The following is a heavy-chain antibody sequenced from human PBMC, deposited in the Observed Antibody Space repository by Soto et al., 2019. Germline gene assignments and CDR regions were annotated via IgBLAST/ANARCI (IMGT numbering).Heavy chain of an antibody. J-gene: IGHJ4*02. Sequence: QVQLVESGGGVVQPGRSLRLSCAASGFTFSSYAMHWVRQAPGKGLEWVAVISYDGSNKYYADSVKGRFAISRDNSKNTLYLQMNSLRAVDTAVYYCARANTAMAHFDYWGQGTLVTVSA. CDR1: GFTFSSYA. V-gene: IGHV3-30*09. CDR2: ISYDGSNK. D-gene: IGHD5-18*01. CDR3: ARANTAMAHFDY.